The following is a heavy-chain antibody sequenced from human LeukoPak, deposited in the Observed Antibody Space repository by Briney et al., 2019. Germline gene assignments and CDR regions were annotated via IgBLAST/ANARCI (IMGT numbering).Heavy chain of an antibody. D-gene: IGHD3-9*01. CDR2: ISYDGSNK. V-gene: IGHV3-30*04. J-gene: IGHJ3*02. Sequence: GGSLRLSCAASGFTFSSYAMHWVRQAPGKGLEWVAVISYDGSNKYYADSVKGRFTISRDNSKNTLYLQMNSLRAEDTAVYYCARGSNAVLRYFDWFDDAFDIWGQGTMVTVSS. CDR1: GFTFSSYA. CDR3: ARGSNAVLRYFDWFDDAFDI.